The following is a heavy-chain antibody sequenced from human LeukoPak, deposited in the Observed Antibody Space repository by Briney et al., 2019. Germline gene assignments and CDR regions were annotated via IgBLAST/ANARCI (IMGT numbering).Heavy chain of an antibody. CDR2: IYHDGGS. CDR3: ARSSTLYGHFDY. J-gene: IGHJ4*02. D-gene: IGHD3-10*01. V-gene: IGHV4-31*03. CDR1: GGSISSGGYY. Sequence: SETLSLTCTVSGGSISSGGYYWSWIRQHPGKGLEWIGFIYHDGGSYYNPSLKSRVTMSLDTSKNQLSLKLDSVTAADTAVYYCARSSTLYGHFDYWGQGSLVTVSS.